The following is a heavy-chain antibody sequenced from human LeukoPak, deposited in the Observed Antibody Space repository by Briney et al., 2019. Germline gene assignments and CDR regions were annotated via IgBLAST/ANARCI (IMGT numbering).Heavy chain of an antibody. CDR1: GYTLTELS. Sequence: GASVKVSCTVSGYTLTELSMHWVRQAPGKGLEWMGGFDPKDGETIYAPKFQGRVTMTEDTSTDTAYMELSSLRSEDTAVYYCVLRYFDWTTYFDYWGQGTLVTVSS. CDR2: FDPKDGET. D-gene: IGHD3-9*01. V-gene: IGHV1-24*01. CDR3: VLRYFDWTTYFDY. J-gene: IGHJ4*02.